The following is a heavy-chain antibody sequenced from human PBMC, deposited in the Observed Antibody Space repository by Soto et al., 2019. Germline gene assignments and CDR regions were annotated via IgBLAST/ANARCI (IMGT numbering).Heavy chain of an antibody. CDR1: GASISNTYW. CDR2: ISHSGST. V-gene: IGHV4-4*02. Sequence: PSETLSLTCAVSGASISNTYWWSWVRQAPGKGLQWIGQISHSGSTNYSPSFKSRVTISLDKSKNQFYLRLTSLTAVDTAMYYCAREKVTGEYNVFDLWGQGNLVTVSS. D-gene: IGHD1-1*01. J-gene: IGHJ4*02. CDR3: AREKVTGEYNVFDL.